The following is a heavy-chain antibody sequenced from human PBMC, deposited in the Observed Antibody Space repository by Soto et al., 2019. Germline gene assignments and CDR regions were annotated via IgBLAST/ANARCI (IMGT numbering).Heavy chain of an antibody. V-gene: IGHV4-30-4*01. J-gene: IGHJ5*02. Sequence: SETLSLTCTVSGVSISNGDYYWNWIRQTPGKGLEWIGYIYNGGPTYYNPSLESRLSLSVDTSGNQFSLRLSSVTAADTAIYYCARSLEYGYPFDHWGQGTLVTVSS. CDR2: IYNGGPT. CDR3: ARSLEYGYPFDH. CDR1: GVSISNGDYY. D-gene: IGHD5-18*01.